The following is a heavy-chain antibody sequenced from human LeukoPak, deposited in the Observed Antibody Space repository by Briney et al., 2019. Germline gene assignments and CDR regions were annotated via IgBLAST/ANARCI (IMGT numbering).Heavy chain of an antibody. CDR2: ISSSSSTI. CDR1: GFTFDEYA. D-gene: IGHD4-17*01. Sequence: GGSLRLSCAASGFTFDEYAIHWVRQAPGKGLEWVSYISSSSSTIYYADSVKGRFTISRDNAKNSLYLQMNSLRAEDSAVYYCARALDDYGDYGMDVWGQGTTVTVSS. CDR3: ARALDDYGDYGMDV. J-gene: IGHJ6*02. V-gene: IGHV3-48*01.